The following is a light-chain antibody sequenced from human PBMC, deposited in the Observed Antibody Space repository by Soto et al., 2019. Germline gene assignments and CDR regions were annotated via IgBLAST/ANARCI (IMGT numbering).Light chain of an antibody. V-gene: IGKV3-15*01. CDR2: GAS. J-gene: IGKJ5*01. Sequence: EIVMTQSPATLSVSPGDTATLSCRASQSVSSNLAWYQQKPGQSPRLLIYGASTRAAGIPARFSGSGSGTEFTLTISSLQSEDFAVYYCQQSSDWPPITFGQGTRLEIK. CDR3: QQSSDWPPIT. CDR1: QSVSSN.